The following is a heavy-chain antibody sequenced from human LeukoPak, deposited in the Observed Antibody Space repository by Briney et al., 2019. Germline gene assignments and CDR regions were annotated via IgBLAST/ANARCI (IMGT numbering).Heavy chain of an antibody. J-gene: IGHJ4*02. D-gene: IGHD3-16*01. V-gene: IGHV1-18*01. CDR2: ISVYNGNT. Sequence: ASVKVSCKASGYIFTSYGISWVRQAPGQGLEWMGWISVYNGNTNYPQRLQGRVTMTTDTSTTTAYMELRSLRSEDTAVYYCATYGGGSLPHTYVYWGQGTLVTVSS. CDR3: ATYGGGSLPHTYVY. CDR1: GYIFTSYG.